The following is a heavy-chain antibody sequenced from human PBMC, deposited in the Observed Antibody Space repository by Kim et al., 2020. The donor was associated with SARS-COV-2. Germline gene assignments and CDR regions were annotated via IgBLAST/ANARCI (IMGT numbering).Heavy chain of an antibody. CDR1: GFSLRSFG. V-gene: IGHV3-48*02. Sequence: GGSLRLSCAASGFSLRSFGMNWVRQAPGKGLEWVSYISPGGSIIKYADSVKGRFTTSRDDAKSSLYFQINSLRDEDTAVYYCARARAPTVYKMYFDYWGQGILVTVSS. D-gene: IGHD1-20*01. CDR3: ARARAPTVYKMYFDY. J-gene: IGHJ4*02. CDR2: ISPGGSII.